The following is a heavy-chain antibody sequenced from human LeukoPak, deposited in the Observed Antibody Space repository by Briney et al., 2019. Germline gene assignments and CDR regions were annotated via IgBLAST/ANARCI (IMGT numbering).Heavy chain of an antibody. V-gene: IGHV1-2*02. J-gene: IGHJ4*02. CDR1: GYTFTGYY. CDR3: AREAEAAAGNDY. CDR2: INPNSGGT. Sequence: ASVKVSCKASGYTFTGYYMHWVRQAPGQGLEWMGWINPNSGGTNYAQKFQGRVTMTRDTSISTAYMELSRLRSDDTAVYYCAREAEAAAGNDYWGQGTLVTVSS. D-gene: IGHD6-13*01.